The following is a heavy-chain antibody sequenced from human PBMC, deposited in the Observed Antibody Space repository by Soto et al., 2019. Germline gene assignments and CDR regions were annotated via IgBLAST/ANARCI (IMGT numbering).Heavy chain of an antibody. CDR1: GGSISNYY. J-gene: IGHJ4*02. CDR3: ASAVRSWFYFDY. Sequence: SEILSLTCTVSGGSISNYYWSWIRQHPGKGLEWIGYTYYSGSTYYNPSLQSRVTISVDTSKNQFSLNLSSVTAADTAVYYCASAVRSWFYFDYWGQGALVTVSS. CDR2: TYYSGST. V-gene: IGHV4-59*06. D-gene: IGHD6-13*01.